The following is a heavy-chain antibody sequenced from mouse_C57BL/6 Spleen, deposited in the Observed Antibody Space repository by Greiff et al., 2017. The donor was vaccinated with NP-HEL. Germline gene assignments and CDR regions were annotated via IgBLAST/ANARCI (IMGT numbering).Heavy chain of an antibody. Sequence: VQLQQPGAELVRPGSSVKLSCKASGYSFTSYWIHWVKQRPIQGLEWIGNIDPSDSETHYNQKFKDKATLTVDKSSSTAYMQLSSLTSEDSAVYYCARRGDYDGSWFAYWGQGTLVTVSA. CDR3: ARRGDYDGSWFAY. J-gene: IGHJ3*01. D-gene: IGHD2-4*01. CDR2: IDPSDSET. V-gene: IGHV1-52*01. CDR1: GYSFTSYW.